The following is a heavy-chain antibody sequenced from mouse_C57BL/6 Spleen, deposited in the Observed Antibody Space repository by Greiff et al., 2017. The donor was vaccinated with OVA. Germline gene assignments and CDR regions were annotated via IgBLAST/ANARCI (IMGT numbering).Heavy chain of an antibody. Sequence: EVKLMESGGGLVQPGGSMKLSCVASGFTFSNYWMNWVRQSPEKGLEWVAQIRLKSDNYATHYAESVKGRFTISRDDSKSSVYLQMNNLRAEDTGIYYCTASWYFDYWGQGTTLTVSS. CDR3: TASWYFDY. CDR1: GFTFSNYW. J-gene: IGHJ2*01. V-gene: IGHV6-3*01. CDR2: IRLKSDNYAT.